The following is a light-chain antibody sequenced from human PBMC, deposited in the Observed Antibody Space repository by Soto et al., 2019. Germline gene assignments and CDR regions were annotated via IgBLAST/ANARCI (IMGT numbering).Light chain of an antibody. CDR2: NNN. V-gene: IGLV1-47*02. CDR3: QSYDNRLGAWV. CDR1: TSNLGSHF. J-gene: IGLJ3*02. Sequence: QSVLTQPPSASGTPGQRVTISCSGSTSNLGSHFVYWYQQLPGTAPKLLIYNNNQRPSGVPDRFSGSKSGTSASLAISGLRSDDESDYYCQSYDNRLGAWVFGGGTKLTVL.